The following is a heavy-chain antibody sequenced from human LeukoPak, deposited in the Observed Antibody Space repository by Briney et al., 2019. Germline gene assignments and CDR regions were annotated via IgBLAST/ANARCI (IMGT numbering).Heavy chain of an antibody. V-gene: IGHV3-21*01. J-gene: IGHJ4*02. CDR2: ISSSSSYI. CDR3: ARAETRIAVAGT. CDR1: GFTFSGCG. D-gene: IGHD6-19*01. Sequence: PGGSLRLSCAASGFTFSGCGMHWVRQAPGKGLEWVSSISSSSSYIYYADSVKGRFTISRDNAKNSLYLQMNSLRAEDTAVYYCARAETRIAVAGTWGQGTLVTVSS.